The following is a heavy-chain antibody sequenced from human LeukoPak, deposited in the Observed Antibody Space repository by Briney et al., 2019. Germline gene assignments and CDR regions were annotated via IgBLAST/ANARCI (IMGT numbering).Heavy chain of an antibody. CDR2: IYTSGTT. D-gene: IGHD3-10*01. V-gene: IGHV4-61*02. CDR3: ARGSRGEHYFNY. J-gene: IGHJ4*02. Sequence: KPSETLSLTCAVSGGSISSGSYYWSWIRQPAGKGLEWIGRIYTSGTTNYNPSLKSRVTMSVDTSKNQFSLKLSSVTAADTAVYFCARGSRGEHYFNYWGQGTLVTVSS. CDR1: GGSISSGSYY.